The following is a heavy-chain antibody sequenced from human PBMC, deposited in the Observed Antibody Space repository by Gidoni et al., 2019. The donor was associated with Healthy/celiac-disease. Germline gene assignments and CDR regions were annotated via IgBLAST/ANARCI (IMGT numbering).Heavy chain of an antibody. J-gene: IGHJ6*02. V-gene: IGHV4-39*01. D-gene: IGHD6-6*01. CDR1: GGSISSSSYY. CDR2: IYSSGST. CDR3: ARHLELVSIAARIYYYYGMDG. Sequence: QLQLQESGPGLVKPSETLSLTCTVSGGSISSSSYYWGWIRQPPGKGLEWLGSIYSSGSTYYNPSLKSRVTISVDTSKNQFSLKLSSGTAADTAVYYCARHLELVSIAARIYYYYGMDGWGQGTTVTVSS.